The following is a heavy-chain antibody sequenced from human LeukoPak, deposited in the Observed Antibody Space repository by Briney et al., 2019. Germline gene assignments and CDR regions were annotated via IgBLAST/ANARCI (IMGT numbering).Heavy chain of an antibody. V-gene: IGHV3-30*18. CDR1: GFTFSSYG. CDR3: AKPGGSLYYYYMDV. Sequence: GGSLRLSCAASGFTFSSYGMHWVRQAPGKGLEWVAVISYDGSNKYYADSVKGRFTISRDNSKNTLYLQMNGLRAEDTAVYYCAKPGGSLYYYYMDVWGKGTTVTVSS. D-gene: IGHD2-15*01. CDR2: ISYDGSNK. J-gene: IGHJ6*03.